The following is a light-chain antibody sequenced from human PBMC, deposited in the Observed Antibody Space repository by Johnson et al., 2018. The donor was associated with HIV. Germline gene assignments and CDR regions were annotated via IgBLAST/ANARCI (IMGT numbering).Light chain of an antibody. CDR3: GTWDSSLSSYV. CDR1: SSNIGNNY. CDR2: DNN. Sequence: QPVLTQPPSVSAAPGQKVTISCSGSSSNIGNNYVSWYQQLPGTAPKLLIYDNNKRPSGIPDRFSGSKSGTSATLGITGLQTGDEADYYCGTWDSSLSSYVCGTGTKVNVL. V-gene: IGLV1-51*01. J-gene: IGLJ1*01.